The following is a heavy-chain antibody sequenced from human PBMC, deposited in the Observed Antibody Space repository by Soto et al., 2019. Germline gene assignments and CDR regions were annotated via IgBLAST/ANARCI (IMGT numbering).Heavy chain of an antibody. D-gene: IGHD6-19*01. V-gene: IGHV1-69*13. Sequence: SVKVSCKASGGTFSSYAISWVRQAPGQGLEWMGGIIPIFGTANYAQKFQGRVTITADESTSTAYMELSSLRSEDTAVYYCARDSEAVAGFGYWGQGTLVTVSS. CDR3: ARDSEAVAGFGY. CDR1: GGTFSSYA. J-gene: IGHJ4*02. CDR2: IIPIFGTA.